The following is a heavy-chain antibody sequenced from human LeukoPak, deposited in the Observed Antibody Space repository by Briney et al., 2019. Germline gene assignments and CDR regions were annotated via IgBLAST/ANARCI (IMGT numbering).Heavy chain of an antibody. Sequence: SQTLSLTCDISGDGVSSNSAAWNWIRQSPSRGLEWLGRTFYRSKWYNEYEVSLKSRLTINADTSKNHFSLQLNSVTPEDTAVYYCARSGGTAIGNYERATFDYWGQGTLVTVSS. CDR1: GDGVSSNSAA. J-gene: IGHJ4*02. V-gene: IGHV6-1*01. D-gene: IGHD1-7*01. CDR3: ARSGGTAIGNYERATFDY. CDR2: TFYRSKWYN.